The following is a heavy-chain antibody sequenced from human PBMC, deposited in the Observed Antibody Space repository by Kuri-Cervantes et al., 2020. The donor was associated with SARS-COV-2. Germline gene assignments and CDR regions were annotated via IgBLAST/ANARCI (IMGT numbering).Heavy chain of an antibody. J-gene: IGHJ6*02. V-gene: IGHV1-18*01. CDR3: ARDRGSSGWSWVYYYYGMDV. Sequence: ASVKVSCKAAGYTFTSYGIVWVRQAPGQGLEWMGWINPYNGDTSYARKLQGRVTMTTDTSTSTAYMELRSLRSDDTAVYYCARDRGSSGWSWVYYYYGMDVWGQGTTVTVSS. CDR1: GYTFTSYG. D-gene: IGHD6-19*01. CDR2: INPYNGDT.